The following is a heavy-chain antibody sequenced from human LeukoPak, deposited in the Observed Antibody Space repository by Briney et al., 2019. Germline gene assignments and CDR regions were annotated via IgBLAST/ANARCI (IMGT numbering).Heavy chain of an antibody. V-gene: IGHV4-59*01. CDR2: IYYSGST. CDR3: ARHHYYDSSGYRDY. J-gene: IGHJ4*02. Sequence: PSETLSLICTVSGGSISSYYWSWIRQPPGKGLEWIGYIYYSGSTNYNPSLKSRVTISVDTSKNQFSLKLSSVTAADTAVYYCARHHYYDSSGYRDYWGQGTLVTVSS. D-gene: IGHD3-22*01. CDR1: GGSISSYY.